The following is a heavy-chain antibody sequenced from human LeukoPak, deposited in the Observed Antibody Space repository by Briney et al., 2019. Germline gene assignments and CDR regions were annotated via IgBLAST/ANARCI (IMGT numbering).Heavy chain of an antibody. V-gene: IGHV1-2*02. CDR3: ARAGDTAMVVDV. CDR2: INPNSGGT. D-gene: IGHD5-18*01. CDR1: GYTFTGYY. J-gene: IGHJ6*02. Sequence: ASVKVSCKASGYTFTGYYMHWVRQAPGQGLEWMGWINPNSGGTNYAQKFRGRVTMTRDTSISTAYMELSRLRSDDTAVYYCARAGDTAMVVDVWGQGTTVTVSS.